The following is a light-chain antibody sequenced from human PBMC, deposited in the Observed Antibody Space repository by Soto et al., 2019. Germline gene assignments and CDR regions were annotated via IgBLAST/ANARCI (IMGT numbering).Light chain of an antibody. CDR3: QQYGSSPPYT. J-gene: IGKJ2*01. CDR2: GAS. CDR1: HSVSSSY. Sequence: EIVLTQSPGTLSLSPGERATLSCRASHSVSSSYLAWYKQKPGQAPRLLIYGASSRATGIPDRFSGSGSGTDFTLTISRLEAEDFAVYYCQQYGSSPPYTFGQGTKLEIK. V-gene: IGKV3-20*01.